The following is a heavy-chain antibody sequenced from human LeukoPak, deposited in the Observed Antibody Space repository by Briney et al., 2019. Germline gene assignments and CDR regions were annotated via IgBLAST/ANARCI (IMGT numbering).Heavy chain of an antibody. Sequence: GASVRVSCKASGYTFTIYGISWVRQAPGQGGEWMGWISAYNRNTSYAQKLQCRVPMTTDTSTSTAYMELRSLRSDDTAVYYCARVHGSGTDEEYYFDYWGQGTLVTVSS. CDR3: ARVHGSGTDEEYYFDY. J-gene: IGHJ4*02. V-gene: IGHV1-18*01. CDR2: ISAYNRNT. CDR1: GYTFTIYG. D-gene: IGHD3-10*01.